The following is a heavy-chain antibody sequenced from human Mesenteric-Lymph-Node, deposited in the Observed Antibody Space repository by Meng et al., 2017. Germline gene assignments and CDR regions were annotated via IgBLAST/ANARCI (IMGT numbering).Heavy chain of an antibody. J-gene: IGHJ5*02. CDR1: GFTFSSNG. V-gene: IGHV3-23*01. D-gene: IGHD6-19*01. Sequence: GESLKISCAVSGFTFSSNGMGWVRQAPGKGLEWVSSITNTGSSTYYADSVKGRFTISRDNSKNTLYLQMNSLRAEDTAVYYCARDVPLGYSSGWYYQPRSENWFDPWGQGTLVTVSS. CDR3: ARDVPLGYSSGWYYQPRSENWFDP. CDR2: ITNTGSST.